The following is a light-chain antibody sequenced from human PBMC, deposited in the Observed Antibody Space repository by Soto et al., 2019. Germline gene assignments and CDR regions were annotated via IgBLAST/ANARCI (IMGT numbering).Light chain of an antibody. CDR2: DVS. Sequence: QSALTQPASVSGSPGQSITISCTGTGNDVGGYNYVSWFQQHPGTAPKLMIYDVSNRPSGVSNRFSGSKSGNTASLTISGLQAEDEADYYCSSFTSSTTRVFGAGTKLTVL. CDR1: GNDVGGYNY. V-gene: IGLV2-14*01. CDR3: SSFTSSTTRV. J-gene: IGLJ1*01.